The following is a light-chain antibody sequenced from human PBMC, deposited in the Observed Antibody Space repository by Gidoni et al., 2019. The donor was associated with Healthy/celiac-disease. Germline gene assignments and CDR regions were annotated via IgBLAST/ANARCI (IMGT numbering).Light chain of an antibody. CDR2: AAS. Sequence: AIRMTQSPSSLSASTGDRVTITCRASQGISRYLAWYQQKPGKAPKLLIYAASTLQSGVPSRFSGSGSGTDFTLTISCLQSEDFATYYCQQYYSYPPYTFXXXTKLEIK. J-gene: IGKJ2*01. CDR1: QGISRY. CDR3: QQYYSYPPYT. V-gene: IGKV1-8*01.